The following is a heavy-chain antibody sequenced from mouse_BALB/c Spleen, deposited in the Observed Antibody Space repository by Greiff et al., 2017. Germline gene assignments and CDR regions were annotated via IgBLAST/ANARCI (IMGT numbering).Heavy chain of an antibody. D-gene: IGHD2-4*01. V-gene: IGHV5-6-5*01. CDR3: ARVSTTYYFDY. CDR2: ISSGGST. CDR1: GFTFSSYA. Sequence: EVQLQESGGGLVKPGGSLKLSCAASGFTFSSYAMSWVRQTPEKRLEWVASISSGGSTYYPDSVKGRFTISRDNARNILYLQMSSLRSEDTAMYYCARVSTTYYFDYWGQGTTLTVSS. J-gene: IGHJ2*01.